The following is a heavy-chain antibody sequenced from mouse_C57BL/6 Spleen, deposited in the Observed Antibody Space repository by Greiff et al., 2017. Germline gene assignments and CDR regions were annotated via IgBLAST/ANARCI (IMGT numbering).Heavy chain of an antibody. CDR2: IHPSDSDT. CDR1: GYTFTSYW. D-gene: IGHD1-1*01. CDR3: AIRYYGSSLGY. Sequence: QVQLQQPGAELVKPGASVKVSYKASGYTFTSYWMHWVKQRPGQGLEWIGRIHPSDSDTNYNQKFKGKATLTVDKSSSTAYMQLSSLTSEDSAVYYCAIRYYGSSLGYWGQGTTLTVSS. J-gene: IGHJ2*01. V-gene: IGHV1-74*01.